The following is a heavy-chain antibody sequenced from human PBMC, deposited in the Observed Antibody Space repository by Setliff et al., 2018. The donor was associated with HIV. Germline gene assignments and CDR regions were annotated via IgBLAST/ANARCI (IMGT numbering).Heavy chain of an antibody. J-gene: IGHJ4*02. V-gene: IGHV3-30*02. D-gene: IGHD3-10*01. CDR3: AKNFFGSGYYFLFDF. Sequence: PGGSLRLSCAVSGFSFSRYGMHWVRQAPGRGLEWVAVIWKDGSKIYYADPVKGRFTISRDNSKNTLNLQMNDLRPEDTAVYYCAKNFFGSGYYFLFDFWGQGTLVTVSS. CDR1: GFSFSRYG. CDR2: IWKDGSKI.